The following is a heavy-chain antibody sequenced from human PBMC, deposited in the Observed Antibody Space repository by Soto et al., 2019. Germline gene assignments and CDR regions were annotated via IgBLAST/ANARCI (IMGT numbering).Heavy chain of an antibody. CDR2: IYYSGST. J-gene: IGHJ6*02. V-gene: IGHV4-31*03. CDR1: GGSISSGGYY. D-gene: IGHD6-13*01. CDR3: ARDRGIAAAGSSYXXYGXDV. Sequence: TLSLTCTVSGGSISSGGYYWSWIRQHPGKGLEWIGYIYYSGSTYYNPSLKSRVTISVDTSKNQFSLKLSSVTAADTAVYYCARDRGIAAAGSSYXXYGXDVWGQGTTVTVSS.